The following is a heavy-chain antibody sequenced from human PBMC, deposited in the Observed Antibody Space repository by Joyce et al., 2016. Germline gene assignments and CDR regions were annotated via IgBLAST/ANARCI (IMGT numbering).Heavy chain of an antibody. CDR3: GAWGLVDATFGEDY. J-gene: IGHJ4*02. V-gene: IGHV4-30-4*01. CDR2: IYYSGAT. Sequence: QVLLQESGPGLVKPSQTLSLTCTVSGVSISSGTYYWSWIRQPPGKGLEWIGYIYYSGATYYKPSRESRVTISVDTSKNQLSLKMNSVTAADTAVYYCGAWGLVDATFGEDYWGQGTLVTVSS. D-gene: IGHD1-26*01. CDR1: GVSISSGTYY.